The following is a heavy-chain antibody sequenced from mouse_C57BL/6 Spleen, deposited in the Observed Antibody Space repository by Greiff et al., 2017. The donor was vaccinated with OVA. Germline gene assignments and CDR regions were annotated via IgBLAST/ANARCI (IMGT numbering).Heavy chain of an antibody. CDR2: INPNNGGT. Sequence: VHVKQSGPELVKPGASVKMSCKASGYTFTDYNMHWVKQSHGKSLEWIGYINPNNGGTSYNQKFKGKATLTVNKSSSTAYMELRSLTSEDSAVYYCARWELLRMSGFAYWGQGTLVTVSA. D-gene: IGHD1-1*01. CDR3: ARWELLRMSGFAY. V-gene: IGHV1-22*01. CDR1: GYTFTDYN. J-gene: IGHJ3*01.